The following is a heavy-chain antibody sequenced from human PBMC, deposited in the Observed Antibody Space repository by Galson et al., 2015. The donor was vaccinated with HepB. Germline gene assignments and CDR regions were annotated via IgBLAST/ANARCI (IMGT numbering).Heavy chain of an antibody. D-gene: IGHD6-19*01. CDR2: INAGNGNT. CDR3: ARDRYSIGWYVQLRYYYGMDV. J-gene: IGHJ6*02. V-gene: IGHV1-3*01. CDR1: GYTFTSYA. Sequence: SVKVSCKASGYTFTSYAMHWVRQAPGQRLEWMGWINAGNGNTKYSQKFQGRVTITRDTSASTAYMELSSLRSVDTAVYYCARDRYSIGWYVQLRYYYGMDVWGQGTTVTVSS.